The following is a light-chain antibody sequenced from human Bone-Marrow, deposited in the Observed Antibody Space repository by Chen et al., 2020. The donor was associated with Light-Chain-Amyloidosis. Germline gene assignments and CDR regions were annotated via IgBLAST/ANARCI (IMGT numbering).Light chain of an antibody. Sequence: SYELTQPPSVSVSPGQTARITCSGDDLPTKYAYWYQQKPGQAPVLVIHIDTERPSGISERFSGTNAGTTATLTISGVQTEDEADYHCQSADSSGTYEVIFGGGTKLTVL. J-gene: IGLJ2*01. CDR1: DLPTKY. V-gene: IGLV3-25*03. CDR2: IDT. CDR3: QSADSSGTYEVI.